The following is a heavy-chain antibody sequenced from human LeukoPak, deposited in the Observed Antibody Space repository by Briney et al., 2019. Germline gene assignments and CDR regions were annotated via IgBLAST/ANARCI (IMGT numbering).Heavy chain of an antibody. J-gene: IGHJ4*02. CDR2: IIPIFGTA. D-gene: IGHD6-13*01. CDR3: ARDSSSWSGSYYFDY. CDR1: GGTFSSYA. Sequence: ASVKVSCKASGGTFSSYAISWVRQAPGQGLEWMGGIIPIFGTANYAQKFQGRVTITADESTSTAYMELSSLRSEDTAVYYCARDSSSWSGSYYFDYWGQGTLVTVSS. V-gene: IGHV1-69*13.